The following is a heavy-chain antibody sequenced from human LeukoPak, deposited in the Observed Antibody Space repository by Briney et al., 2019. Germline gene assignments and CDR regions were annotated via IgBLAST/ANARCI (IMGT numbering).Heavy chain of an antibody. CDR1: GGSISSYY. Sequence: SETLSLTCTVSGGSISSYYWSWIRQPPGKGLEWIGYIYYSGSTNYNPSLKGRVTMSVDTSKNQFSLKLSSVTAADTAVYYCARATLGAFDIWGQGTMVTVSS. CDR3: ARATLGAFDI. V-gene: IGHV4-59*12. D-gene: IGHD3-3*02. J-gene: IGHJ3*02. CDR2: IYYSGST.